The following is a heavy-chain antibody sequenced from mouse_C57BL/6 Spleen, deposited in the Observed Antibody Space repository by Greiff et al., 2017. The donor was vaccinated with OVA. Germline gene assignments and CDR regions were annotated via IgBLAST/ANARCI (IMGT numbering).Heavy chain of an antibody. CDR3: ARKEAYYYGSCYAWFAY. J-gene: IGHJ3*01. CDR2: IDPSDSYT. V-gene: IGHV1-50*01. CDR1: GYTFTSYW. Sequence: QVQLQQPGAELVKPGASVKLSCKASGYTFTSYWMQWVKQRPGQGLEWIGEIDPSDSYTNYNQKFKGKATLTVDTSSSTAYMQLSSLTSEDSAVYYCARKEAYYYGSCYAWFAYWGQGTLVTVSA. D-gene: IGHD1-1*01.